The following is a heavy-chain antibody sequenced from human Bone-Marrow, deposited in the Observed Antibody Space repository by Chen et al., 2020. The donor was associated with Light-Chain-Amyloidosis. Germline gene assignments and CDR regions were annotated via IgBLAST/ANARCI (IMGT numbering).Heavy chain of an antibody. D-gene: IGHD6-19*01. CDR1: GASISSYY. J-gene: IGHJ4*02. V-gene: IGHV4-59*01. CDR3: ARLRGYNSAWVDY. CDR2: LYHSGGI. Sequence: GLVKPSETLSLTCTVSGASISSYYWSWIRQSPGKGLEWIGYLYHSGGINYNPSFTSRVTLSIDTSKNQFSLKQSSVTAADTAIYYCARLRGYNSAWVDYWGQGTLVTVSS.